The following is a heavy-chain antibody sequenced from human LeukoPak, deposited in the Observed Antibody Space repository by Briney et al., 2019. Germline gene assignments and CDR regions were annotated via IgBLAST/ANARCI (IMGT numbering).Heavy chain of an antibody. CDR2: IIPIFGTA. D-gene: IGHD4-11*01. J-gene: IGHJ4*02. V-gene: IGHV1-69*05. CDR3: ARGWGEPAATVTLGY. CDR1: GYTFMKYG. Sequence: ASVKVSCKTSGYTFMKYGIIWVRQAPGQGLEWMGGIIPIFGTANYAQKFQGRVTITTDESTSTAYMELSSLRSEDTAVYYCARGWGEPAATVTLGYWGQGTLVTVSS.